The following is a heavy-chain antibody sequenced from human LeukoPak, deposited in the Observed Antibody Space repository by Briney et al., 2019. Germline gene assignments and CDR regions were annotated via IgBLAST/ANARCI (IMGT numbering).Heavy chain of an antibody. CDR3: ARDLTLYYYDSSGYYDTSAGAFDI. V-gene: IGHV3-48*03. CDR2: ISSSGSTI. J-gene: IGHJ3*02. Sequence: GGSLRLSCAASGFTFSSYEMNWVRQAPGKGLEWVSYISSSGSTIYYADSVKGRFTISRDNAENSLYLQMNSLRAEDTAVYYCARDLTLYYYDSSGYYDTSAGAFDIWGQGTMVTVSS. D-gene: IGHD3-22*01. CDR1: GFTFSSYE.